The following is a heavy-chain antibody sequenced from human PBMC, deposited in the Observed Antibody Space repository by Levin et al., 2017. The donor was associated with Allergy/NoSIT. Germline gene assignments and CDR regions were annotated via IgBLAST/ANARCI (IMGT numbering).Heavy chain of an antibody. CDR3: ARDTSGQLVAVYYYYMDV. CDR2: INPSGGST. CDR1: GYTFTSYY. J-gene: IGHJ6*03. D-gene: IGHD6-6*01. Sequence: GESLKISCKASGYTFTSYYMHWVRQAPGQGLEWMGIINPSGGSTSYAQKFQGRVTMTRDTSTSTVYMELSSLRSEDTAVYYCARDTSGQLVAVYYYYMDVWGKGTTVTVSS. V-gene: IGHV1-46*01.